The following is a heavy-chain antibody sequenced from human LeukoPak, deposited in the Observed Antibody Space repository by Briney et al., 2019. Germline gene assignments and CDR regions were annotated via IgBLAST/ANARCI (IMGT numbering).Heavy chain of an antibody. J-gene: IGHJ2*01. V-gene: IGHV3-53*04. CDR2: IYSGGST. Sequence: GGSLRLSCAASGFTVSSNYMSWVRQAPGKGLEWVSVIYSGGSTYYADSVKGRFTISRHNSKNTLYLQMNSLRAEDTAVYYCARGPHPLRTTDWYFDLWGRGTLVTVSS. D-gene: IGHD4-17*01. CDR3: ARGPHPLRTTDWYFDL. CDR1: GFTVSSNY.